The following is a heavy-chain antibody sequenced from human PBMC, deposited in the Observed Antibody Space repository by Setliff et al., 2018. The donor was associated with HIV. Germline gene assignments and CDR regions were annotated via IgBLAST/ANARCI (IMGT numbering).Heavy chain of an antibody. D-gene: IGHD2-15*01. Sequence: GASVKVSCKASGYSFTNYDINWVRQATGQGLEWMGWMNTNTGNTGYAQEFQGRVTMTSDTSINTAYMEVSWLTSDDTAIYYCARDLAYCSGGSCYRPFIYYFYYMDVWGKGATVTVSS. V-gene: IGHV1-8*02. CDR1: GYSFTNYD. CDR2: MNTNTGNT. CDR3: ARDLAYCSGGSCYRPFIYYFYYMDV. J-gene: IGHJ6*03.